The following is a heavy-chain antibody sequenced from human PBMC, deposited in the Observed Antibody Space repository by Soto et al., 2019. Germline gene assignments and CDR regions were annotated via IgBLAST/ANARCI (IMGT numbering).Heavy chain of an antibody. CDR2: ISGSGGST. Sequence: EVQLLESGGGLVQPGGSLRLSCAASGFTFSSYAMNWVRQAPGKGLEWGSVISGSGGSTYYADSVKGRFTISRDNSKNTLYLQMNSLRAEDTAVYYCASRSSGWYFDYWGQGTLGTVSS. CDR1: GFTFSSYA. D-gene: IGHD6-19*01. V-gene: IGHV3-23*01. J-gene: IGHJ4*02. CDR3: ASRSSGWYFDY.